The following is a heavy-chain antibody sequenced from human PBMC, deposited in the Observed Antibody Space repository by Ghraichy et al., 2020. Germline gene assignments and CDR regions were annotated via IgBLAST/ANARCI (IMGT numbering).Heavy chain of an antibody. CDR2: IYHSGST. CDR3: ASDGSGSLAPAH. Sequence: SETLSLTCTVSGYSISSGYYLGWIRQPPGKGLEWIGSIYHSGSTYYNPSLKSRVTISVDTSKNQFSLKLSSVTAADTAVYYCASDGSGSLAPAHWGQGTLVTVSS. V-gene: IGHV4-38-2*02. CDR1: GYSISSGYY. D-gene: IGHD3-22*01. J-gene: IGHJ4*02.